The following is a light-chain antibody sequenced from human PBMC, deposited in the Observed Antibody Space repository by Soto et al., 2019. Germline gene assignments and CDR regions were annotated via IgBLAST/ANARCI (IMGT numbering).Light chain of an antibody. Sequence: IQMTQSPSSLSASVGDRVTITCQASQGISKYLNWYQQKPGKAPKLLIYAASTLQSGVPLRFSGSGSGTDFTLTISSLQPEDSAIYYCQQADTFPITFGQGTRLEIK. CDR1: QGISKY. CDR3: QQADTFPIT. V-gene: IGKV1-12*01. CDR2: AAS. J-gene: IGKJ5*01.